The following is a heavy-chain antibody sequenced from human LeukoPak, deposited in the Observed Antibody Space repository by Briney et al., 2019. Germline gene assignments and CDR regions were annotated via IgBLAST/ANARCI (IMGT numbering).Heavy chain of an antibody. V-gene: IGHV2-70*12. Sequence: ESGPTLVNPTRTLSLNCRFSGLPLSTSGMCVSWIRQPPGKALEWLARIDWDNDKYYSTSLETRLTISKGTSKNQVVPTMTNMDPGRPGTVYLASQHVGSRDYWGQGNLVTVSS. CDR1: GLPLSTSGMC. CDR3: ASQHVGSRDY. CDR2: IDWDNDK. D-gene: IGHD1-26*01. J-gene: IGHJ4*02.